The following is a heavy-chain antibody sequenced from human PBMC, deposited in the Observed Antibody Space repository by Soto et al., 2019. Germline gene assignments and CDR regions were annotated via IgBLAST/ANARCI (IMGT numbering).Heavy chain of an antibody. CDR3: TYHGDFDDRLDS. J-gene: IGHJ4*02. V-gene: IGHV3-15*07. D-gene: IGHD3-22*01. Sequence: EVHLVESGGGLVKPGESLRLSCTLSGVPFSAAWMNWVRQAPGKGLEWVGRIKSRGGGGTTHYAAPVQGRFTISRDDSKNTLYLQMNSLKTEDTAIYYCTYHGDFDDRLDSWGQGTLVTVSS. CDR1: GVPFSAAW. CDR2: IKSRGGGGTT.